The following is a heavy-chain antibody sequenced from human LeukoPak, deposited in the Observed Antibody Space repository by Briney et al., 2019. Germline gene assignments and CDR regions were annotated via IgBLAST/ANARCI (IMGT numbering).Heavy chain of an antibody. CDR2: SKNKANSYIT. Sequence: AGGSLRLSCAASGFTFSDHYMDWVRQAPGKGLERVGRSKNKANSYITQYAAFVQGRFTISRDDSKNSLYLQINSLKTEDTAVYYCARDDGGQGDYWGQGTLVTVSS. CDR1: GFTFSDHY. CDR3: ARDDGGQGDY. V-gene: IGHV3-72*01. J-gene: IGHJ4*02. D-gene: IGHD2-15*01.